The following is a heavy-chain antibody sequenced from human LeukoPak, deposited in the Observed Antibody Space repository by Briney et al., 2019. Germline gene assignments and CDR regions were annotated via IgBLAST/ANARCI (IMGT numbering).Heavy chain of an antibody. CDR3: ARHPQSDY. J-gene: IGHJ4*02. V-gene: IGHV3-33*01. CDR1: GFTLSSYG. Sequence: GGSLRLSCAASGFTLSSYGMHWVRQAPGKGLEWVAVIWYDGSGKYYADSVKGRFTISRDNSKNTLYLQMNSLRAEDTAVYYCARHPQSDYWGQGTLVTVSS. CDR2: IWYDGSGK.